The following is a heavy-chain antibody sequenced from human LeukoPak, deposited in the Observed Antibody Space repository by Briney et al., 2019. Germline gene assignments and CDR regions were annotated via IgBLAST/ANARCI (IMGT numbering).Heavy chain of an antibody. J-gene: IGHJ5*02. CDR1: GGSISSYY. CDR3: ARDGGIAAAGYNWFDP. V-gene: IGHV4-4*07. Sequence: SETLSLTCTVSGGSISSYYWSWIRQPAGKGLEWIGRIYTSGSTNYNPSFKSRVTMSVDTSKNQFSLKLSSVTAADTAVYYCARDGGIAAAGYNWFDPWGQGTLVTVSS. CDR2: IYTSGST. D-gene: IGHD6-13*01.